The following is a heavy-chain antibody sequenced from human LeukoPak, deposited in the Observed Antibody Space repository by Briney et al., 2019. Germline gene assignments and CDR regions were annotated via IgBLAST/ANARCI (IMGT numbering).Heavy chain of an antibody. V-gene: IGHV4-38-2*01. CDR2: MYHSGST. D-gene: IGHD6-19*01. J-gene: IGHJ4*02. CDR1: GYSISSGCY. CDR3: ARPYSSGWHSYNY. Sequence: PSETLSLTCAVSGYSISSGCYWGWIRQPPGKGLEWIGSMYHSGSTYYNPSLKSRVTISVDTSKNQFSLKLSSVTAADTAVYYCARPYSSGWHSYNYWGQGTLVTVSS.